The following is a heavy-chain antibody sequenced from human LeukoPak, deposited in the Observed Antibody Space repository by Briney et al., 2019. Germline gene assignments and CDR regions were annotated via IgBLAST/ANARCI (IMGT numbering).Heavy chain of an antibody. CDR1: GGSFSGYY. Sequence: SETLSLTCAVYGGSFSGYYWSWIRQPPGKGLEWIGEINHSGSANYNPPLKSRVTISVDTSKNQFSLKLSSVTAADTAVYYCARGNCSSTSCYLDYWGQGTLVTVSS. D-gene: IGHD2-2*01. CDR2: INHSGSA. V-gene: IGHV4-34*01. CDR3: ARGNCSSTSCYLDY. J-gene: IGHJ4*02.